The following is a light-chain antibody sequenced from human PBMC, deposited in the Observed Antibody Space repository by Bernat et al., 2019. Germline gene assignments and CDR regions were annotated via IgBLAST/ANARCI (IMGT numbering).Light chain of an antibody. Sequence: QSALTQPASVSGSPGQSITISCTGTSSDVGGYNYVSWYQQHPGKAPKVMIYDVSNRPSGVSNRVSGSKSGNTASLTISGLQAEDEADYYCSSYTSSSTLYVFGTGTKVTVL. CDR2: DVS. J-gene: IGLJ1*01. V-gene: IGLV2-14*03. CDR3: SSYTSSSTLYV. CDR1: SSDVGGYNY.